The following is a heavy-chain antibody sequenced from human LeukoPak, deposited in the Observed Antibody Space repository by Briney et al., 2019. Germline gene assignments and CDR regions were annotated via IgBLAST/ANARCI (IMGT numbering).Heavy chain of an antibody. J-gene: IGHJ4*02. CDR1: GGSVSNYS. CDR2: VYYTGST. V-gene: IGHV4-59*08. Sequence: PSETLSLTCSVSGGSVSNYSRSWRRQPPGKGLEWIGYVYYTGSTNYNPSLKSRVTMFEDKSKNQFSLRLYSVTVADTAVYYCARHFAYSSSSYFDYWGQGSLVTVSS. CDR3: ARHFAYSSSSYFDY. D-gene: IGHD6-6*01.